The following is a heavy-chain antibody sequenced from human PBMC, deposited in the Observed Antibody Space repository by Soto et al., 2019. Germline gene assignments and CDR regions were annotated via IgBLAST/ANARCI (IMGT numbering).Heavy chain of an antibody. CDR2: ISGSGGDT. CDR1: GFTFTSYA. V-gene: IGHV3-23*01. CDR3: AKHDFWTLYNTGLDS. Sequence: EVQLLESGGGLVQPGGSLRLSCSASGFTFTSYAMSWVRQAPGKGLEWVSGISGSGGDTKSADSVKGWLTISRDNFKNMLYLQMNSLRAEDTAVYYCAKHDFWTLYNTGLDSWGQGTLVTVSS. J-gene: IGHJ4*02. D-gene: IGHD3-3*01.